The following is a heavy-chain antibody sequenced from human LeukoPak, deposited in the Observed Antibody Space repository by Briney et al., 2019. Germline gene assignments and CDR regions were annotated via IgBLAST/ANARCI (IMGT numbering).Heavy chain of an antibody. Sequence: PSETLSLTCAVYGGSFSGYYWSWIRQPPGKGLEWIGSIYYSGSTYYNPSLKSRVTISVDTSKNQFSLKLSSVTAADTAVYYCARDKLETRGDYWGQGTLVTVSS. CDR1: GGSFSGYY. V-gene: IGHV4-34*01. CDR3: ARDKLETRGDY. D-gene: IGHD1-1*01. J-gene: IGHJ4*02. CDR2: IYYSGST.